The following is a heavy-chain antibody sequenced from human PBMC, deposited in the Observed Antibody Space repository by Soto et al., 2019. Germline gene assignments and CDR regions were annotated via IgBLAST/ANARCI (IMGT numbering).Heavy chain of an antibody. CDR2: IIGSGGTT. D-gene: IGHD5-18*01. V-gene: IGHV3-23*01. CDR1: GFTFSSYA. J-gene: IGHJ4*02. CDR3: AKVGGYSYGYCDY. Sequence: EVQLLESGGGLVQPGGSLRLSCAASGFTFSSYAMSWVRQAPGKGLEWVSSIIGSGGTTYYADSVKGRFTISRDNSKNTLYLQMNILRAEDTAVSYCAKVGGYSYGYCDYWGQGTLVTVSS.